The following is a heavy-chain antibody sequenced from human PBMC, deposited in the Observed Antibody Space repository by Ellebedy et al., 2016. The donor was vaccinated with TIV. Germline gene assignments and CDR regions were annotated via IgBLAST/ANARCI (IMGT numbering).Heavy chain of an antibody. CDR3: VGFGVFNL. V-gene: IGHV3-7*01. CDR2: IKTDGSET. CDR1: GFPFSNFW. J-gene: IGHJ5*02. D-gene: IGHD3-3*01. Sequence: GESLKISCAAWGFPFSNFWMSSVRQAPGKGLEWVAHIKTDGSETYYVDSVKGRFTISRENAKNALFLQMDGLRVDDSAVYYCVGFGVFNLWGQGAPVTVSS.